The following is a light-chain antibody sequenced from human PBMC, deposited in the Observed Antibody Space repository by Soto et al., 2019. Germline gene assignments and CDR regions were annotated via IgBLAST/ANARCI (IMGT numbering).Light chain of an antibody. CDR1: QSLTSDY. CDR2: GAS. CDR3: QQSGRP. Sequence: LSLSLGTLSLNPGERATLSCRASQSLTSDYLAWYQQKPGQTPRLLIHGASSRATGIPDRFSGSGSGTDFTLTISRLEPEDSAVYYCQQSGRPFGQGSMVAIK. J-gene: IGKJ1*01. V-gene: IGKV3-20*01.